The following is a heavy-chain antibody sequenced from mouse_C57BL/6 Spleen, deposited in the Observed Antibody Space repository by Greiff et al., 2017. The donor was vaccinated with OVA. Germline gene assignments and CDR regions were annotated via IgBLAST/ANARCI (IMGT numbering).Heavy chain of an antibody. V-gene: IGHV1-74*01. Sequence: VQLQQPGAELVKPGASVKVSCKASGYTFTSYWMHWVKQRPGQGLEWIGRIHPSASDTNYNQKFKGKATLTVDKSSSTAYMQLSSLTSEDSAVYYCAHTGTRSYYFDYWGQGTTLTVSS. CDR3: AHTGTRSYYFDY. CDR1: GYTFTSYW. J-gene: IGHJ2*01. D-gene: IGHD4-1*01. CDR2: IHPSASDT.